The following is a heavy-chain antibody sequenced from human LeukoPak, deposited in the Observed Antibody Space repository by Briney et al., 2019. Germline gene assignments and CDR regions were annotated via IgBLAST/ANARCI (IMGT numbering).Heavy chain of an antibody. J-gene: IGHJ6*02. D-gene: IGHD3-22*01. CDR3: ARIGTITMISYGMDV. CDR1: GYSFTTYW. CDR2: IYPADSAA. Sequence: GESLKISCKASGYSFTTYWIGWVRQMPGKGLEWMGIIYPADSAAKYSPSFQGQVTISVDKSISTAYLQWSSLKASDTAMYYCARIGTITMISYGMDVWGQGTTVTVSS. V-gene: IGHV5-51*01.